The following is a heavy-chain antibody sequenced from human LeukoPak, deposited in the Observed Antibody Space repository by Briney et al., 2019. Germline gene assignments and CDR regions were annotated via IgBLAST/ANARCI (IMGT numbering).Heavy chain of an antibody. V-gene: IGHV1-69*02. CDR3: ASGRGYCSGGSCSNDAFDI. J-gene: IGHJ3*02. Sequence: SVKVSCKVSGYTLTELSMHWVRQAPGKGLEWMGRIIPILGIANYAQKFQGRVTITADKSTSTAYMELSSLRSEDTAVYYCASGRGYCSGGSCSNDAFDIWGQGTMVTVSS. CDR1: GYTLTELS. CDR2: IIPILGIA. D-gene: IGHD2-15*01.